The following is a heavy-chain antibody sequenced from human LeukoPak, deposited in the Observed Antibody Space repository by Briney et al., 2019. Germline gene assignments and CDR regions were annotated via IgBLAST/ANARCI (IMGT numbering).Heavy chain of an antibody. D-gene: IGHD3-16*02. V-gene: IGHV1-18*01. CDR2: ISGNNGNT. CDR3: ARDGEITSGGVVVSPTFHH. J-gene: IGHJ4*02. CDR1: GFILKTYG. Sequence: GASVKVSCKASGFILKTYGISWVRQAHGEGLEWMGWISGNNGNTNYAPRFLGRVTLTRDTSMDTVYMELGSLTSDDTAVYYCARDGEITSGGVVVSPTFHHWGQGTLISVSS.